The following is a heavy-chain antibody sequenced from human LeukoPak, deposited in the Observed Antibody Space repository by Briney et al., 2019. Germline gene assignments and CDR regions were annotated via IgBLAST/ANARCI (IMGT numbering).Heavy chain of an antibody. CDR2: ISSSSSYI. CDR3: AELGITMIGGV. CDR1: GFTFSSYS. V-gene: IGHV3-21*01. D-gene: IGHD3-10*02. J-gene: IGHJ6*04. Sequence: GGSLRLSCAASGFTFSSYSMNWVRQAPGKGLEWVSSISSSSSYIYYADSVKGRFTISRDNAKNSLDLQMNSLRAEDTAVYYCAELGITMIGGVWGKGTTVTISS.